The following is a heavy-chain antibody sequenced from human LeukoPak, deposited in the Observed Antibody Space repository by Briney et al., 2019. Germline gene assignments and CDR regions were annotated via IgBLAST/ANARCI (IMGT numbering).Heavy chain of an antibody. J-gene: IGHJ3*02. CDR1: GLVFSTYT. Sequence: GGSLRLSCAASGLVFSTYTMSWVRQAPGKGLEWVSSTTPSTDSTNYADSVQGRFTISRDNAKKSAYLQMNSLRVEDTAVYYCARDEGGYCSSTSCPAKGAAFDIWGQGTMVTVSS. V-gene: IGHV3-21*01. CDR3: ARDEGGYCSSTSCPAKGAAFDI. D-gene: IGHD2-2*01. CDR2: TTPSTDST.